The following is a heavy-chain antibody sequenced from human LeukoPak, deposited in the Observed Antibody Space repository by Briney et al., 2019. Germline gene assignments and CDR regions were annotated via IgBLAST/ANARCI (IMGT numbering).Heavy chain of an antibody. Sequence: SETLSLTCTVSGGSISGTDYWSWIRPPPGKGLEWIGYIYYTGTTDSNPSLKSRVTISLDTSKNQFSLNLSSVTAADTAVYYCARRWVYDKRAFDAWGQGTMVTVSS. CDR1: GGSISGTDY. CDR2: IYYTGTT. CDR3: ARRWVYDKRAFDA. D-gene: IGHD3-16*01. V-gene: IGHV4-59*08. J-gene: IGHJ3*01.